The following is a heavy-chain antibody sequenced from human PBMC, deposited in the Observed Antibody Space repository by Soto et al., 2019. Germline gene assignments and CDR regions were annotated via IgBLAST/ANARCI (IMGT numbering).Heavy chain of an antibody. CDR1: GYTFTGYY. CDR3: ARDIPAAMSSGFDY. Sequence: ASVKVSCKASGYTFTGYYMHWVRQAPGQGLEWMGWINPNSGGTNYAQKFQGWVTMTRDTSISTAYMELSRLRSDDTAVYYCARDIPAAMSSGFDYWGQGTLVTVSS. J-gene: IGHJ4*02. CDR2: INPNSGGT. D-gene: IGHD2-2*01. V-gene: IGHV1-2*04.